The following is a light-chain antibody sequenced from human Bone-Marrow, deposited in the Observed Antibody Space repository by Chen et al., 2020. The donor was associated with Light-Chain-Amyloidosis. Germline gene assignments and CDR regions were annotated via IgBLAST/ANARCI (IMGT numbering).Light chain of an antibody. CDR2: RDN. V-gene: IGLV1-47*01. J-gene: IGLJ3*02. Sequence: QSVLTQPPSTSGTPGQRVTISRSGSGSNIGSNYVYWYQQLPGTAPKLLIYRDNQRPSGVPDRFSGSKSGTSASLAINGLRSEDEAEYYCATWDDRLIALVFGGGTKVTVL. CDR1: GSNIGSNY. CDR3: ATWDDRLIALV.